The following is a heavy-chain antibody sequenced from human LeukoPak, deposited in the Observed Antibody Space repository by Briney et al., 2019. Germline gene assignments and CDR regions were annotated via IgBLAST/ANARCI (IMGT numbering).Heavy chain of an antibody. D-gene: IGHD3-3*01. CDR3: ARDHHDFWSGSYGMDV. CDR1: GGSITIYY. CDR2: IYTSGST. J-gene: IGHJ6*02. Sequence: SETLSLTCTVSGGSITIYYWSWIRQPAGKGLEWIGRIYTSGSTNYNPSLKSRVTMSVDTSKNQFSLKLSPVTAADTAVYYCARDHHDFWSGSYGMDVWGQGTTVTVSS. V-gene: IGHV4-4*07.